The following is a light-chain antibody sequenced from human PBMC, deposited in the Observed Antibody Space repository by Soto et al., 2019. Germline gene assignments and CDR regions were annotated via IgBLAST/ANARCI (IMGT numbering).Light chain of an antibody. Sequence: QSVLTQPPSASGTPGQRVTISCSGSSSNIGSNTVNWYQHLPGTAPKLLIYSNNQRPSGVPDRFSGSKSGTSASLAISGLQSEDEADYYCAAWDDSLNALVFGGGTKVTVL. CDR1: SSNIGSNT. V-gene: IGLV1-44*01. J-gene: IGLJ3*02. CDR3: AAWDDSLNALV. CDR2: SNN.